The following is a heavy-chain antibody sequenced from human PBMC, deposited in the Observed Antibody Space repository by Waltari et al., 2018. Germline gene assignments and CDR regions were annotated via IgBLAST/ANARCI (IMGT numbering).Heavy chain of an antibody. V-gene: IGHV3-48*03. CDR2: ISSSGSTI. CDR1: GFTFSSYE. CDR3: ARDEQDPQAQRGYSYGRLDY. Sequence: EVQLVESGGGLVQPGGSLRLSCAASGFTFSSYEMNWVRQAPGKGLEWVSYISSSGSTIYYADSVKGRFTISRDNAKNSLYLQMNSLRAEDTAVYYCARDEQDPQAQRGYSYGRLDYWGQGTLVTVSS. J-gene: IGHJ4*02. D-gene: IGHD5-18*01.